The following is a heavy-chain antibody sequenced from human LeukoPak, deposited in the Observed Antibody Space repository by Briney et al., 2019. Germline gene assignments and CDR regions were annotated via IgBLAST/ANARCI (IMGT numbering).Heavy chain of an antibody. CDR2: MNPNSGNT. J-gene: IGHJ3*02. Sequence: GASVTVSCKASGYTFTSYDIHWVRQATGQGLEWMRWMNPNSGNTGYAQKFQGRVTMTRNTSISTAYMELSSLRSEDTAVYYCASQEDLGAFDIWGQGTMVTVSS. CDR3: ASQEDLGAFDI. V-gene: IGHV1-8*01. CDR1: GYTFTSYD. D-gene: IGHD7-27*01.